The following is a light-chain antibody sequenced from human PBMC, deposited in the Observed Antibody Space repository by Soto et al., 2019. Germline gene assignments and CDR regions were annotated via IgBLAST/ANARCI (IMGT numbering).Light chain of an antibody. J-gene: IGKJ2*02. V-gene: IGKV1-33*01. CDR3: QQFDSVPCT. CDR2: DAS. CDR1: QDITNY. Sequence: IQMTQSPSSLSASVGDRVTITCQASQDITNYLIWYQQKPGKAPKLLIYDASSLGTGVSSRFSGSGSKTHSTLTISSLQPEDIATYCCQQFDSVPCTFGQGTKLEIK.